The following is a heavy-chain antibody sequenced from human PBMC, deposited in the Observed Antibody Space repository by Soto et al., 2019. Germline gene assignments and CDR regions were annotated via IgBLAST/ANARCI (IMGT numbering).Heavy chain of an antibody. Sequence: PGESLKISCKGSGYSFTSYWIGWVRQMPGKGLEWMGIIYPGDSDTRYSPSFQGQVTISADKSISTAYLQWSSLKASDTAMYYCARVDTPPTIIGVYYYYGMDVWGQGTTVTV. V-gene: IGHV5-51*01. J-gene: IGHJ6*02. CDR2: IYPGDSDT. CDR1: GYSFTSYW. D-gene: IGHD3-3*01. CDR3: ARVDTPPTIIGVYYYYGMDV.